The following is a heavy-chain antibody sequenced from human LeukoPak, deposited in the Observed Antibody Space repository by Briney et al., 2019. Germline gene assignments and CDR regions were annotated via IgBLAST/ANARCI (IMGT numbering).Heavy chain of an antibody. J-gene: IGHJ4*02. Sequence: SETLSLTCTVSGGSISSYYWSWIRQPPRKGLEWIGYIYYSGSTKYNPSLKSRVTISVDTSKNQFSLNLSSVTAADTAVYYCARHLSSGWDYWGQGTLVTVSS. D-gene: IGHD6-19*01. CDR3: ARHLSSGWDY. CDR2: IYYSGST. V-gene: IGHV4-59*08. CDR1: GGSISSYY.